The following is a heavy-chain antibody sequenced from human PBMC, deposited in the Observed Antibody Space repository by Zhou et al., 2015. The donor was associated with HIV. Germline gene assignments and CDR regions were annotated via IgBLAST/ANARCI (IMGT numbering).Heavy chain of an antibody. D-gene: IGHD2-2*01. V-gene: IGHV1-2*06. CDR2: INPNSGGT. J-gene: IGHJ4*02. CDR3: ARARRYCSSTSHCYYFDY. Sequence: QVQLVQSGAEVKKPGASVKVSCKASGYTFTGYYMHWVRQAPGQGLEWMGRINPNSGGTNYAQKFQGRVTMTRDTSISTAYMELSRLRSDDTAVYYCARARRYCSSTSHCYYFDYWGQGTLVTVSS. CDR1: GYTFTGYY.